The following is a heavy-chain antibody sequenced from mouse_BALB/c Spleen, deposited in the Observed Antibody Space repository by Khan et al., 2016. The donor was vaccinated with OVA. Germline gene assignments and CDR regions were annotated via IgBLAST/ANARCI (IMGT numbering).Heavy chain of an antibody. CDR1: GYSFSTYY. J-gene: IGHJ3*01. V-gene: IGHV1S135*01. D-gene: IGHD1-1*01. CDR3: ARHGRTSRFAY. Sequence: EVELVESGPELMKPGASVKISCKASGYSFSTYYIHWVTRSHGKTLEWIGYIDPFNGGVTYNQKFKGKATLTVDKSSSTAYMHLTSLTSEDSAVYYCARHGRTSRFAYWGQGTLVTVSA. CDR2: IDPFNGGV.